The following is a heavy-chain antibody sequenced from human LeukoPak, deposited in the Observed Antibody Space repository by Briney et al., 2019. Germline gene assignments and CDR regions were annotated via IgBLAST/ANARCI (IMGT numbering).Heavy chain of an antibody. CDR2: IYYSGST. CDR3: ASQGTVTYDAFDI. CDR1: GDSISSSSYY. D-gene: IGHD4-17*01. V-gene: IGHV4-39*01. J-gene: IGHJ3*02. Sequence: PSETLSLTCTVSGDSISSSSYYWGWIRQPPGKGLEWIGTIYYSGSTYYNPSLKSRVNISVDTSKNQFSLKLSSVAAADTAVYYCASQGTVTYDAFDIWDQGTMVIVSS.